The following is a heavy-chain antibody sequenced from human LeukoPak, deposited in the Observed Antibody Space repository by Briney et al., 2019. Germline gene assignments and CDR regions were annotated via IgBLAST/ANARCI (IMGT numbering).Heavy chain of an antibody. D-gene: IGHD3-22*01. CDR2: MYTSGST. CDR1: GGSVSNGIYY. Sequence: PSETLSLTCTVSGGSVSNGIYYWGWIRQPAGKGLEWIGRMYTSGSTNYNPSLKSRATMSVDTSKNQFSLKLSSVTAADTAVYYCARDFHYYESTGYDPFDIWGQGTMVTVSS. J-gene: IGHJ3*02. V-gene: IGHV4-61*02. CDR3: ARDFHYYESTGYDPFDI.